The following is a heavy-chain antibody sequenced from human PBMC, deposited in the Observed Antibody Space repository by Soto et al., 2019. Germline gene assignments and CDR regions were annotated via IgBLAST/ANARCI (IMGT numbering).Heavy chain of an antibody. V-gene: IGHV1-46*01. CDR3: ASAPLNGDGYNWDY. CDR2: INPSGGST. Sequence: ASVQVSCKASGYTFPSYYMHCARQSPGQGLEWMGIINPSGGSTSYAQKFQGRVTMTRDTSTSTVYMELSSLRSEDTAVYYCASAPLNGDGYNWDYWGQGTLVTVSS. CDR1: GYTFPSYY. J-gene: IGHJ4*02. D-gene: IGHD5-12*01.